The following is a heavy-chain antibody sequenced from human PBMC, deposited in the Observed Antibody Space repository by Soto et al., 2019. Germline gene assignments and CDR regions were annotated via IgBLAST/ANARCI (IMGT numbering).Heavy chain of an antibody. CDR1: GYSFTSYW. D-gene: IGHD3-10*01. CDR3: ARYHYGSGSYSPRPYYYGMDV. J-gene: IGHJ6*02. CDR2: IYPGDSDT. Sequence: PGESLKISCKGSGYSFTSYWIGWVRQMPGKGLEWMGIIYPGDSDTRYSPSFQGQVTISADKSISTAYLQWSSLKASDTAMYYCARYHYGSGSYSPRPYYYGMDVWGQGTTVTVSS. V-gene: IGHV5-51*01.